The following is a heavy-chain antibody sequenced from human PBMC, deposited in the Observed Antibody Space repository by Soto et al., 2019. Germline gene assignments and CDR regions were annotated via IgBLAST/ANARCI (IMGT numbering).Heavy chain of an antibody. CDR2: ISSNGVGT. D-gene: IGHD6-6*01. V-gene: IGHV3-64*01. CDR3: ARRARPYFYYMDV. CDR1: GFTLSGYA. Sequence: EVQLAESGGGLAQPGGSLRLSCAASGFTLSGYAMDWVRQAPGKGLEYVSGISSNGVGTYYANSVQGRFTISRDNSKNTVYLQMGSLRPEDMAVYHCARRARPYFYYMDVWGKGTTVTVSS. J-gene: IGHJ6*03.